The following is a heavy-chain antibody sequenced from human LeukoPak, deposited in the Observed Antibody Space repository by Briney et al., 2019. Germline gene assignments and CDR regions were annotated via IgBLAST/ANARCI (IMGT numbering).Heavy chain of an antibody. CDR1: GFTFSSYA. Sequence: PGRSLRLSCAASGFTFSSYAMHWVRQAPGKGLEWVAVISNDGSNKYYADSVKGRFTISRDNSRNTLYLQMSSLRGEDTAVYHCARRFDYWGQGTLVTVSS. J-gene: IGHJ4*02. CDR3: ARRFDY. CDR2: ISNDGSNK. V-gene: IGHV3-30-3*01.